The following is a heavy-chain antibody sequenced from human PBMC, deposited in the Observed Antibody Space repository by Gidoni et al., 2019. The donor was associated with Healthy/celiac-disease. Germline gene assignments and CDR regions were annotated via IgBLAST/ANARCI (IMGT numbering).Heavy chain of an antibody. CDR1: GYSISSGYY. D-gene: IGHD3-3*01. J-gene: IGHJ3*02. CDR3: ARPSYDSVGAFDI. CDR2: IYHSGST. Sequence: QVQLQESGPGLVKPSETLSLTCTVSGYSISSGYYWGWIRQPPGKGLEWIGSIYHSGSTYYNPSLKSRVTISVDTSKNQFSLKLSSVTAADTAVYYCARPSYDSVGAFDIWGQGTMVTVSS. V-gene: IGHV4-38-2*02.